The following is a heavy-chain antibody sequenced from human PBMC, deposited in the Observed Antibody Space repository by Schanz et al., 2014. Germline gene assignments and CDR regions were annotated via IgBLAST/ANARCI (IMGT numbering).Heavy chain of an antibody. CDR2: ISIRGGNT. CDR3: VKDEGLFSSSWNHGHFQH. D-gene: IGHD6-13*01. V-gene: IGHV3-11*04. Sequence: QVQLVESGGTLVKPGGSLRLSCVVSGFTFSDYYMSWIRQAPGKGLEWVSSISIRGGNTYYADSVKGRFTISRDNSKNTLYLQMNSLRAEDTAVYYCVKDEGLFSSSWNHGHFQHWGQGTLVIVSS. CDR1: GFTFSDYY. J-gene: IGHJ1*01.